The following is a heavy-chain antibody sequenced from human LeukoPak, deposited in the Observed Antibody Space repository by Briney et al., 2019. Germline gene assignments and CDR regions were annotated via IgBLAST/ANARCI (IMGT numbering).Heavy chain of an antibody. V-gene: IGHV3-23*01. CDR2: ISGSGGST. Sequence: GSLRLSCAASGFTFSSYAMSWVRQAPGKGLEWVSAISGSGGSTYYADSVKGRFTISRDNSKNTLYLQMNSLRVEDTAVYYCARDPPGIAASGTYYWGQGTLVTVSS. D-gene: IGHD6-13*01. CDR3: ARDPPGIAASGTYY. J-gene: IGHJ4*02. CDR1: GFTFSSYA.